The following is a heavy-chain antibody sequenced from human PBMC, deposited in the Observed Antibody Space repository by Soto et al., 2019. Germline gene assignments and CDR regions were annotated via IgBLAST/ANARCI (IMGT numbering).Heavy chain of an antibody. CDR2: IGTSGTPT. CDR1: GFTVRNYD. Sequence: SLRLCCIASGFTVRNYDMAWVRQAPGEDLEWVSAIGTSGTPTLHADSVESRFSISRDDSRNTVSLQMNSLGVEDTATYYCTRILWSPRLDALDIWGQGTTVTVSS. CDR3: TRILWSPRLDALDI. J-gene: IGHJ6*02. V-gene: IGHV3-23*01. D-gene: IGHD2-21*01.